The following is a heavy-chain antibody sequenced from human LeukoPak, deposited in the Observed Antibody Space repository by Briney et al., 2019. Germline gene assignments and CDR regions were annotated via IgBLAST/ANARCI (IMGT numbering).Heavy chain of an antibody. D-gene: IGHD3-3*01. CDR1: GYTFTSYY. V-gene: IGHV1-69*13. Sequence: GASVKVSCKASGYTFTSYYMHWVRQAPGQGLEWMGGIIPIFGTANYAQKFQGRVTITADESTSTAYMELSSLRSEDTAVYYCARASVPYDFWSGYYYYYGMDVWGQGTTVTVSS. CDR2: IIPIFGTA. CDR3: ARASVPYDFWSGYYYYYGMDV. J-gene: IGHJ6*02.